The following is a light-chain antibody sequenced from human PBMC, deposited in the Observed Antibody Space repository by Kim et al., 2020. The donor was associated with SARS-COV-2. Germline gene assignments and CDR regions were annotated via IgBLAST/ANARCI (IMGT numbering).Light chain of an antibody. Sequence: DIQMTQSPSSLSASVGDRVTITCQASQDISNYLNWYLQKPGKAPKLLIYDASNLETGVPSRFSGSGSGTDFTFTISSLQPEDIATYYCQQYDNLLTFGGGTKLEI. CDR2: DAS. CDR1: QDISNY. V-gene: IGKV1-33*01. J-gene: IGKJ4*01. CDR3: QQYDNLLT.